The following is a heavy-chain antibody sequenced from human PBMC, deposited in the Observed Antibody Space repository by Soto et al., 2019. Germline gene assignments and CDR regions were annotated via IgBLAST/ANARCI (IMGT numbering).Heavy chain of an antibody. CDR1: GFTFSSYA. V-gene: IGHV3-23*01. Sequence: EVQLLESGGGLVQPGGSLRLSCAASGFTFSSYAMSWVRQAPGKGLEWVSAISGSGGSTYYADSVKGRFTISRDNSKNTLYLQMNSLRAEDTAVYYCARDRSSGSYHNWFDPWGQGTLVTVSS. CDR2: ISGSGGST. CDR3: ARDRSSGSYHNWFDP. D-gene: IGHD3-10*01. J-gene: IGHJ5*02.